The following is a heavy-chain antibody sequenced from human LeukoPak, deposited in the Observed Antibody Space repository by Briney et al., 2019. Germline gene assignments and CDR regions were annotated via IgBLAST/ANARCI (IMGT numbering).Heavy chain of an antibody. D-gene: IGHD3-22*01. CDR1: GGSISSYY. Sequence: PSETLSLTCTVSGGSISSYYWSWIRQPAGKGLEWIGRIYTSGSTNYNPSLKSRVTMSVDTSKNQFSLKLSSVTAADTAVYYCARVYDSRGYYLSDAFDIWGQGTMVTVSS. V-gene: IGHV4-4*07. CDR2: IYTSGST. J-gene: IGHJ3*02. CDR3: ARVYDSRGYYLSDAFDI.